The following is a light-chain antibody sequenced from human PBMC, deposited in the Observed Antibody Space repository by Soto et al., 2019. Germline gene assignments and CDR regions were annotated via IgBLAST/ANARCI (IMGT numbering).Light chain of an antibody. J-gene: IGKJ5*01. Sequence: EIVMTQSPATLSVSPGERAILSCRASQSISINLAWYQQKPGQAPRLLIYAASNRATGVPARFSGSWSGTEFTFTISSLQSEDFAVSYCQQYNNWITLGQGTRLEIK. V-gene: IGKV3-15*01. CDR3: QQYNNWIT. CDR1: QSISIN. CDR2: AAS.